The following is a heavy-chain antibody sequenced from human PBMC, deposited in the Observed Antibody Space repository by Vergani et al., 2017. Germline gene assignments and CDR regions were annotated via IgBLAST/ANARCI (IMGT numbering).Heavy chain of an antibody. V-gene: IGHV1-69*01. CDR3: ARGSGARYYDSSGYPRGYFDY. J-gene: IGHJ4*02. CDR1: GGTFSSYA. Sequence: QVQLVQSGAEVKKPGSSVKVSCKASGGTFSSYAISWVRQAPGQGLEWMGGIIPIFGTANYAQKFQGRVTITADESTSTAYMALSSLRSEDTAVYYCARGSGARYYDSSGYPRGYFDYWGQGTLVTVSS. CDR2: IIPIFGTA. D-gene: IGHD3-22*01.